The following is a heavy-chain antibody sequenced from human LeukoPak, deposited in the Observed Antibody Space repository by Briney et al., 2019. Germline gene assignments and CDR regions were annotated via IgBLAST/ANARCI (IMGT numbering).Heavy chain of an antibody. J-gene: IGHJ6*04. V-gene: IGHV1-46*01. CDR3: ARAHYASSNIKVPFDV. D-gene: IGHD3-22*01. CDR2: IDPSAGST. CDR1: GYTFTNYY. Sequence: ASVKVSCKASGYTFTNYYMHWLRQAPGQGLEWMGVIDPSAGSTTYAQKFQGRVTMTRDTATSTVYMELSSLRSDDTAVYYCARAHYASSNIKVPFDVWGKGTTVTASS.